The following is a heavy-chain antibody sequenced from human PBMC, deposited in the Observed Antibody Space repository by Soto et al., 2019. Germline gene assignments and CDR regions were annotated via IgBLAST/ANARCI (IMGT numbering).Heavy chain of an antibody. CDR3: VSQRTSVLTQAYFDY. Sequence: TLSLTCTVSGGSVSNSNYYWGWIRQSPGKGLEWIGSVYYRGRSYSKSSVKSRVTISVDTSKNQFSLNLNSVTASDTAVYYCVSQRTSVLTQAYFDYWGPGALVTVSS. J-gene: IGHJ4*02. D-gene: IGHD2-8*01. CDR2: VYYRGRS. V-gene: IGHV4-39*01. CDR1: GGSVSNSNYY.